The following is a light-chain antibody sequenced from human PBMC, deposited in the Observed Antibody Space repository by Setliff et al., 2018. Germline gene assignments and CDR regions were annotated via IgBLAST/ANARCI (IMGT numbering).Light chain of an antibody. CDR1: SSVVGGYNY. J-gene: IGLJ1*01. CDR3: SSYAGGSKFV. V-gene: IGLV2-8*01. CDR2: EVT. Sequence: QSALTQPPSASGSPGQSVTISCTGTSSVVGGYNYVSWYQQHPGKAPKLMIYEVTKRPPGVPARFSGSNSGNTASLTVSGLQAEDEADYYCSSYAGGSKFVFGTGTKVTVL.